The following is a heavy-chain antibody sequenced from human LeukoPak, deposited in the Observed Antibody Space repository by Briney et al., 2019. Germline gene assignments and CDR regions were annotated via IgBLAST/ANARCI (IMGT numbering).Heavy chain of an antibody. J-gene: IGHJ4*02. Sequence: KPSETLSLTCTVSGDSTSRYYWSWIRQPPGKGLEWIGYIYHSGSTNYNPSLKSRVTISVDTSKNQFSLKLSSVTAADTAVYYCARDGTQLWNFDYWSQGTLVTVSS. D-gene: IGHD5-18*01. CDR3: ARDGTQLWNFDY. V-gene: IGHV4-59*01. CDR1: GDSTSRYY. CDR2: IYHSGST.